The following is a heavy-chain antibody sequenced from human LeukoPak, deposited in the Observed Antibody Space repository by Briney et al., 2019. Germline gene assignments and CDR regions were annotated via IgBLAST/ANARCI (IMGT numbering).Heavy chain of an antibody. CDR2: IYSDGST. V-gene: IGHV3-53*01. D-gene: IGHD4-17*01. Sequence: GGSLRLSCAASGFTVSNNYMSWVRQAPGKGLEWVSVIYSDGSTYYTNSVNGRFTISRDNSENTLDLQMNSLRAEDTAVYYCARDRRYYFDYWGQGTLVTVSS. J-gene: IGHJ4*02. CDR3: ARDRRYYFDY. CDR1: GFTVSNNY.